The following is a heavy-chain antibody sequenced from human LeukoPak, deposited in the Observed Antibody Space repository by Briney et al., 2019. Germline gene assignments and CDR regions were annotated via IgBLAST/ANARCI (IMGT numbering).Heavy chain of an antibody. J-gene: IGHJ5*02. CDR3: ARFRGYCSGGSCYSGGFWFDP. CDR2: IYYSGST. D-gene: IGHD2-15*01. V-gene: IGHV4-59*01. CDR1: GGSISSYY. Sequence: SETLSLTCTVSGGSISSYYWSWIRQPPGKGLEWIGHIYYSGSTNYNPSLKSRVTISVDTSKNQFSLKLSSVTAADTAVYYCARFRGYCSGGSCYSGGFWFDPWGQGTLVTVSS.